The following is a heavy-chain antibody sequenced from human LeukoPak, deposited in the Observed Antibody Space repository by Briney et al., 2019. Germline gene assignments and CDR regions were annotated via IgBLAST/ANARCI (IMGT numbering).Heavy chain of an antibody. J-gene: IGHJ4*02. CDR2: IFPSGGEI. Sequence: GGSLSLSCAASGFPFITFAMIWVRQPPGKGLEWVSSIFPSGGEIHYADSVKGRFTISRDNAKNSLYLQMNSLRAEDTAVYYCARSSRELRGYAPWELMPPFDYWGQGTLVTVSS. CDR1: GFPFITFA. CDR3: ARSSRELRGYAPWELMPPFDY. V-gene: IGHV3-21*01. D-gene: IGHD4-23*01.